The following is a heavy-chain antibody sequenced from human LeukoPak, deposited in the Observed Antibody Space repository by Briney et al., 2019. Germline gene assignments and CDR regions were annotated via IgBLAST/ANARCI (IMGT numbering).Heavy chain of an antibody. Sequence: KSSETLSLTCTISGGSINNYYWSWIRQSPEKGLELIGYIYSTGITNYNPSLKSRVAISVDTSRNQFSLGLTSVTAADTAIFYCARGGLFAFDIWGQGTTVIVSS. V-gene: IGHV4-59*01. CDR3: ARGGLFAFDI. CDR1: GGSINNYY. J-gene: IGHJ3*02. CDR2: IYSTGIT.